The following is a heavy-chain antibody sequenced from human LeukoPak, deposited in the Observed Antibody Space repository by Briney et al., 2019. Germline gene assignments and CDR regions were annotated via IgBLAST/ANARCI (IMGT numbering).Heavy chain of an antibody. CDR3: TTDLGYSSSDFDY. Sequence: GGSLRLSCAASGFTFGSYAMSWVRQAPGKGLEWVSAISGSGGSTYYADSVKDRFTLSRDDSKNTLYLQMNSLKTEDTAIYYCTTDLGYSSSDFDYWGQGTLVTVSS. CDR1: GFTFGSYA. D-gene: IGHD6-13*01. V-gene: IGHV3-23*01. CDR2: ISGSGGST. J-gene: IGHJ4*02.